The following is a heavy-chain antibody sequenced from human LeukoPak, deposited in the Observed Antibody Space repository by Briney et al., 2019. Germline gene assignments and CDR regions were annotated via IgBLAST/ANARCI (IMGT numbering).Heavy chain of an antibody. CDR1: EFTFSTYW. V-gene: IGHV3-11*01. CDR3: ARAPQPYYYYYMDV. J-gene: IGHJ6*03. CDR2: ISSSGSTI. Sequence: GGSLRLSCAASEFTFSTYWMSWIRQAPGKGLEWVSYISSSGSTIYYADSVKGRFTISRDNAKNSLYLQMNSLRAEDTAVYYCARAPQPYYYYYMDVWGKGTTVTISS.